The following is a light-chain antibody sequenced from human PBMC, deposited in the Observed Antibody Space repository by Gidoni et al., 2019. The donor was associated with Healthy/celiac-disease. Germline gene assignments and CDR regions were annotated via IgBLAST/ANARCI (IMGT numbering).Light chain of an antibody. CDR3: QQYGSSPFT. V-gene: IGKV3-20*01. Sequence: EIVLTQSPGTLSLSPGERATLSCRASQSVSSSYLAWYQQKPGQAPRLLIYGASSRATGIPDRFSGSGSGTDFTLTISSLEPEYFAVYYCQQYGSSPFTFGPXTKVDIK. CDR2: GAS. J-gene: IGKJ3*01. CDR1: QSVSSSY.